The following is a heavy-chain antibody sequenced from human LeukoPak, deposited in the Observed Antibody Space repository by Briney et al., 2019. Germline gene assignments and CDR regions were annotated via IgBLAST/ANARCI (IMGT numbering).Heavy chain of an antibody. D-gene: IGHD5-12*01. CDR2: MNPNSGNT. J-gene: IGHJ4*02. CDR3: ARGVRREATCAY. CDR1: GGTFSSYA. Sequence: VASVTVSCKASGGTFSSYAINWVRQAPGQGLEWMGWMNPNSGNTGYAQKFQGRVTMTRNTSISTAYMELSSLRSEDTAVYYCARGVRREATCAYWGQGTLVTVSS. V-gene: IGHV1-8*02.